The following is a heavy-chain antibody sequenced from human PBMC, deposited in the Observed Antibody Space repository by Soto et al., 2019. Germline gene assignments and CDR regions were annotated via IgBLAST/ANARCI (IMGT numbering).Heavy chain of an antibody. CDR1: GYTFTSYG. Sequence: QVQLVQSGAEVKKPGASVKVSCKASGYTFTSYGISWVRQAPGQGLEWMGWISVYNGNTNYAQKLQGRVTMTTDTSPSTAYMELRSLRSDDTAVYYCARVYDFWSGYSNPFDYWGQGTPVTVSS. CDR2: ISVYNGNT. CDR3: ARVYDFWSGYSNPFDY. J-gene: IGHJ4*02. V-gene: IGHV1-18*01. D-gene: IGHD3-3*01.